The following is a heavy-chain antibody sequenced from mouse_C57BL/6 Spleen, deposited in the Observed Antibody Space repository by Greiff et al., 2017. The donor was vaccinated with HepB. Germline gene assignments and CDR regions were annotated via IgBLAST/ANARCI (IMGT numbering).Heavy chain of an antibody. CDR3: AIPFTTVVADWYFDV. D-gene: IGHD1-1*01. V-gene: IGHV14-2*01. Sequence: EVQLQQSGAELVKPGASVKLSCTASGFNIKDYYMHWVKQRTEQGLEWIGRIDPEDGETKYAPKFQGKATITADTSSNTAYLQLSSLTSEDTAVYYCAIPFTTVVADWYFDVWGTGTTVTVSS. J-gene: IGHJ1*03. CDR1: GFNIKDYY. CDR2: IDPEDGET.